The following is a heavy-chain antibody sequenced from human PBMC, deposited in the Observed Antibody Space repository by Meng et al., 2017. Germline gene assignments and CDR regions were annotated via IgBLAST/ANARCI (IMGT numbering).Heavy chain of an antibody. D-gene: IGHD3-10*01. CDR3: ARSEIGHDAFDI. Sequence: ASVKVSCKASGYTFTGYYMHWVRQAPGQGLEWMGRINPNSGGTNYAQKFQGRVTMTRDTSISTAYMELSSLRSEDTAVYYCARSEIGHDAFDIWGQGTMVTVSS. V-gene: IGHV1-2*06. J-gene: IGHJ3*02. CDR1: GYTFTGYY. CDR2: INPNSGGT.